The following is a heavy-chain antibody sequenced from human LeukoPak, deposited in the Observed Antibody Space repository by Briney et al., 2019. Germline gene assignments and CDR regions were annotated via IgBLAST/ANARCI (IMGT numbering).Heavy chain of an antibody. Sequence: GGSLRLSCAASGFTFSSYAMSWFRQAPGKGLEWVGFIRSKAYGGTAVYAASVKGRFTISRDDSKSIAYLQMNSLKTEDTAVFYCTRGVTPTDGGLDYWGQGTLVTVSS. CDR3: TRGVTPTDGGLDY. CDR2: IRSKAYGGTA. V-gene: IGHV3-49*03. J-gene: IGHJ4*02. CDR1: GFTFSSYA. D-gene: IGHD2-15*01.